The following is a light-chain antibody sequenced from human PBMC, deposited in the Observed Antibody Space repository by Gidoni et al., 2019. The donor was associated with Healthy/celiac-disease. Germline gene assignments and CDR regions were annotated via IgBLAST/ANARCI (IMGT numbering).Light chain of an antibody. CDR2: LNSDGSH. J-gene: IGLJ2*01. Sequence: QLVLTQSPSASASLGASVKLTCTLSSGHSSYAIAWHQQQPETGPRYLMKLNSDGSHSKGDGIPDRFSGSSSGAERYLTISSLQSEDEADYYCQTWGTGIHGVFGGGTKLTVL. V-gene: IGLV4-69*01. CDR3: QTWGTGIHGV. CDR1: SGHSSYA.